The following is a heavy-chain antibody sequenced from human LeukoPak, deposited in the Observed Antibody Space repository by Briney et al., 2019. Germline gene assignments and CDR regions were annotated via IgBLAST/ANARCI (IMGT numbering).Heavy chain of an antibody. D-gene: IGHD2-21*02. CDR1: GYTFTSYG. CDR2: ISAYNGNT. Sequence: ASVKVSCKASGYTFTSYGISWVRQAPGQGLEWMGWISAYNGNTNYAQKLQGRVTMTTDTSTSTAYMELRSLRSEDTAVYYCARDHPAYCGGDCPPQNYWGQGTLVTVSS. J-gene: IGHJ4*02. CDR3: ARDHPAYCGGDCPPQNY. V-gene: IGHV1-18*01.